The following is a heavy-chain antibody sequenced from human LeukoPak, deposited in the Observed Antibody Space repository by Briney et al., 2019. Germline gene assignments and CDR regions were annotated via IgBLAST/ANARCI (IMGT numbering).Heavy chain of an antibody. Sequence: PSETLSLTCAVSGYSISSGDYWGWIRQPPGKGLEWIGSVYYSGSTHYNPSLKSRVTISVDRYRNQFSLRLSSVTAADTAVYYCARNSTVTSPSTGYFDYWGQGTLATVSS. V-gene: IGHV4-38-2*01. CDR2: VYYSGST. CDR1: GYSISSGDY. J-gene: IGHJ4*02. CDR3: ARNSTVTSPSTGYFDY. D-gene: IGHD4-17*01.